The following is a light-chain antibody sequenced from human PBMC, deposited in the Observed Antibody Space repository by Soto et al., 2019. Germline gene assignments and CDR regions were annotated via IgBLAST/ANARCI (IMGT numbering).Light chain of an antibody. V-gene: IGKV3-20*01. Sequence: EIVLTQSPGTLSLSPGERATLSCRASQSVSSSSLAWYQQKPGQAPRLLIYGASSRAAGIPDRFSGSGSGTDFTLTISRLEPEDFAVYYCQHYGSSPRTFGQGTKWIS. CDR1: QSVSSSS. CDR2: GAS. J-gene: IGKJ1*01. CDR3: QHYGSSPRT.